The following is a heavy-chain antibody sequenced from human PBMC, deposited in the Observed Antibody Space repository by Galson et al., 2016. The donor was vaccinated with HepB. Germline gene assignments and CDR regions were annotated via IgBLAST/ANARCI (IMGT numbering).Heavy chain of an antibody. V-gene: IGHV3-23*01. D-gene: IGHD3-10*01. CDR3: ARNQPLNWFGELPRRLFDN. CDR2: ISGRGDHT. CDR1: GFTFSSYA. Sequence: SLRLSCAASGFTFSSYAMSWARQAPGKGLEWVSSISGRGDHTYAAASLRRRFAITRDNSKNTLFLQVNSLRAEDTAGYYRARNQPLNWFGELPRRLFDNWGQGSRVTVS. J-gene: IGHJ4*02.